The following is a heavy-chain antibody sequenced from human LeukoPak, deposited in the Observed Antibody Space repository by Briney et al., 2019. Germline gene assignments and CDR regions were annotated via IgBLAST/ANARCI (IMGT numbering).Heavy chain of an antibody. V-gene: IGHV3-53*01. CDR1: GFTVSSNC. Sequence: GGSLRLSCAASGFTVSSNCMSWVRQAPGKGLEWVSVIYSGGSTYYADSVKGRFTISRDNSKNTLYLQMNSLRAEDTAVYYCARARWGHWYFDLWGRGTLVTVSS. D-gene: IGHD2-21*02. J-gene: IGHJ2*01. CDR2: IYSGGST. CDR3: ARARWGHWYFDL.